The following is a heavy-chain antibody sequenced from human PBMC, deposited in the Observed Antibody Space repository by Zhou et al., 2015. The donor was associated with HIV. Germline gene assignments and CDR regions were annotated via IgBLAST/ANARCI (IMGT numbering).Heavy chain of an antibody. CDR3: ARSSVNHENAFDI. V-gene: IGHV1-69*06. D-gene: IGHD1-14*01. CDR2: ITPMFETQ. Sequence: LVQSGTEVRKPGSSVKVSCKANGCTFSGSDISWVRQAPGQGLEWMGTITPMFETQTYAERFRARLTITVDKSTSAAYMELSSLTSEDAAIYFCARSSVNHENAFDIWGQGTNVIVSP. J-gene: IGHJ3*02. CDR1: GCTFSGSD.